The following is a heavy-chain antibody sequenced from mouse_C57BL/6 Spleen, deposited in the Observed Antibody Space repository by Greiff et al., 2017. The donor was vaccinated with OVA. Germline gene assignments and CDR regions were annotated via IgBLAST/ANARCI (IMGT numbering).Heavy chain of an antibody. Sequence: QVQLKQPGAELVRPGSSVKLSCKASGYTFTSYWMHWVKQRPIQGLEWIGNIDPSDSETHYNQKFKDKATLTVDKSSSTAYMQLSSLTSEDSAVYYCARSAQATVAMDYWGQGTSVTVSS. CDR1: GYTFTSYW. J-gene: IGHJ4*01. V-gene: IGHV1-52*01. CDR2: IDPSDSET. CDR3: ARSAQATVAMDY. D-gene: IGHD3-2*02.